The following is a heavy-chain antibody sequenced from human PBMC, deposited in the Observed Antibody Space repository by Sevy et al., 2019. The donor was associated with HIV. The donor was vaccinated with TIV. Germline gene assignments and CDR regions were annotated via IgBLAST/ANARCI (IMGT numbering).Heavy chain of an antibody. J-gene: IGHJ5*02. Sequence: GGSLRLSCAASGLTFSSHAMHWVRQAPGKGLESVAVISYDGNIRYYGDSVKGRFTISRDDSKNTLYLQMNSLRAEDTAGYYCARDLGYDSSGYLPFFDPRGQGTLVTVSS. CDR3: ARDLGYDSSGYLPFFDP. D-gene: IGHD3-22*01. CDR1: GLTFSSHA. CDR2: ISYDGNIR. V-gene: IGHV3-30-3*01.